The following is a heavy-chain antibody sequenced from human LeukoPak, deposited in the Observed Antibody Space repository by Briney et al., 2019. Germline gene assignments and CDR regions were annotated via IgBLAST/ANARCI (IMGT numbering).Heavy chain of an antibody. J-gene: IGHJ4*02. V-gene: IGHV3-21*01. CDR3: AKTLAYGSGSYYFDY. CDR1: GFTFSNYS. CDR2: ISSSSTYI. Sequence: PGGSLRLSCAASGFTFSNYSMNWVRQAPGKGLEWDSLISSSSTYIYYADSVKGRFTISRDNAKNSLYLQMNSLRADDTAVYYCAKTLAYGSGSYYFDYWGQGTLVTVSS. D-gene: IGHD3-10*01.